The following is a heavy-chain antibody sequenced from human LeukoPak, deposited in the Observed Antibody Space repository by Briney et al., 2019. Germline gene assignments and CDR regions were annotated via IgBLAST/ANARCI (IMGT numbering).Heavy chain of an antibody. Sequence: GGSLRLSCAASGFTFSSYWMNWVRQAPGKGLEWVSSISSVISYIYYADSLKGRFTISRDNAKNSLYLQMDSLRAEDTGVYYCARGDSSRIDYWGQGTLVTVSS. J-gene: IGHJ4*02. CDR2: ISSVISYI. CDR3: ARGDSSRIDY. D-gene: IGHD6-13*01. V-gene: IGHV3-21*01. CDR1: GFTFSSYW.